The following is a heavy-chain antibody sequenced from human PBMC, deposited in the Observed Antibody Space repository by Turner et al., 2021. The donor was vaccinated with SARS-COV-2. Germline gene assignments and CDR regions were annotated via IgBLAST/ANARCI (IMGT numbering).Heavy chain of an antibody. J-gene: IGHJ4*02. CDR1: GFTFSNYA. V-gene: IGHV3-30-3*01. CDR2: ISYYGSYK. D-gene: IGHD2-2*01. CDR3: ARDREDCSSSSCYEAY. Sequence: QVQLVESGGGVVQPGRSLRPSCAASGFTFSNYAMHLVRQAPGKGLDWVLLISYYGSYKYYEDSVKGRFTISRDNSKNTLYLQMNSLIAEDTAVYYCARDREDCSSSSCYEAYWGKGTLVTVSS.